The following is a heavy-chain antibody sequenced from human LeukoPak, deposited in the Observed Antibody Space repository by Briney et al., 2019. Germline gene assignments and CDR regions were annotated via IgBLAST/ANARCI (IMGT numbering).Heavy chain of an antibody. J-gene: IGHJ5*02. D-gene: IGHD1-26*01. Sequence: ASVKVSCKASGYTFTSYYMHWVRQAPGQGLEWMGLINPTGGSTGYAQKFQGRGTITRDMSTSTNYMELSSLRSEDTAIYYCARDNSVGDNAWWFDPWGQGTLVTVSS. CDR2: INPTGGST. V-gene: IGHV1-46*01. CDR1: GYTFTSYY. CDR3: ARDNSVGDNAWWFDP.